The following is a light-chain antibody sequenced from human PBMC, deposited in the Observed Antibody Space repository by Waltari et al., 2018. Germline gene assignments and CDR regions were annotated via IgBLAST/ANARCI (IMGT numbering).Light chain of an antibody. J-gene: IGKJ2*01. CDR1: QRLSKNY. Sequence: VLTQSPVILSLSPGESATLSCRASQRLSKNYLAWYRQKPGRAPTLLIYGASSRATGIPDRFSGSGSGTDFSLTINRLEPEDFAVYDCHQYGSSVMYTFGQGTKLEIK. V-gene: IGKV3-20*01. CDR3: HQYGSSVMYT. CDR2: GAS.